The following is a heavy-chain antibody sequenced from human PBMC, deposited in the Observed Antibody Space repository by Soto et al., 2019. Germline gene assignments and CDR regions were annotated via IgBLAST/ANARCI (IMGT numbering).Heavy chain of an antibody. Sequence: GGSLRLSCAASGFTFSSYAMSWVRQAPGKGLEWVSAISGSGGSTYYADSVKGRFTISRDNSKNTLYLQMNSLRAEDTAVYYCAKVGDYGDYVSLDYWGQGTLVTGSS. CDR2: ISGSGGST. V-gene: IGHV3-23*01. J-gene: IGHJ4*02. D-gene: IGHD4-17*01. CDR3: AKVGDYGDYVSLDY. CDR1: GFTFSSYA.